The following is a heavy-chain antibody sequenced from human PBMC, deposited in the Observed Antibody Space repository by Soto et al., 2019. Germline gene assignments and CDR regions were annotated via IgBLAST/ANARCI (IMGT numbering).Heavy chain of an antibody. CDR2: ISAYNGNT. CDR3: ARDREFPYDFWSGHIRGGLYYYGMDV. D-gene: IGHD3-3*01. Sequence: ASVKVSCKASGYTFTSYGISWVRQAPGQGLEWMGWISAYNGNTNYAQKLQGRVTMTTDTSTSTAYMELRSLRSDDTAVYYCARDREFPYDFWSGHIRGGLYYYGMDVWGQGTTVTVSS. CDR1: GYTFTSYG. V-gene: IGHV1-18*01. J-gene: IGHJ6*02.